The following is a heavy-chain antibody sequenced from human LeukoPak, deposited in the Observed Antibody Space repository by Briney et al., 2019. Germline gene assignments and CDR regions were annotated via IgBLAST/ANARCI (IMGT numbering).Heavy chain of an antibody. CDR1: GFSFSSCW. CDR3: ARAASIDY. D-gene: IGHD3-3*02. J-gene: IGHJ4*02. V-gene: IGHV3-7*03. CDR2: IKQDGSES. Sequence: GGSLRLSCAASGFSFSSCWMSWVRQAPGKGLEWVANIKQDGSESNYVDSVKGRFIISRDNAKNSLDLQMDSLRAEDTAVYYCARAASIDYWGQGTLVTVSS.